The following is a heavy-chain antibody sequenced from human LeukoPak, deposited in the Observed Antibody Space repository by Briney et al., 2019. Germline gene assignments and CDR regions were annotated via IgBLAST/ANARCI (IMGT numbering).Heavy chain of an antibody. V-gene: IGHV7-4-1*02. CDR2: INTNTGNP. Sequence: ASVKVSCKASGYTFSTYGLNWVRQAPGQGLEWMGWINTNTGNPTYAQGFTGRFVFSLDTSVSTAYLQISSLKAEDTAVYYCRVGYYDSSGAFDYWGQGTLVTVSS. CDR1: GYTFSTYG. CDR3: RVGYYDSSGAFDY. J-gene: IGHJ4*02. D-gene: IGHD3-22*01.